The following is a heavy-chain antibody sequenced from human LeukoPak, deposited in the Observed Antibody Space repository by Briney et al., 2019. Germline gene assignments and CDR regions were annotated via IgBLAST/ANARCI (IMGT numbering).Heavy chain of an antibody. CDR1: GYSFIDYY. V-gene: IGHV1-2*02. CDR2: INSNSADT. D-gene: IGHD4-23*01. J-gene: IGHJ5*02. Sequence: ASVKVSCKPSGYSFIDYYIHWVRQAPGQGLESMGWINSNSADTNYAQNFQGRVTMTRDTSISTAYMELRSLRSDDTAVYYCARVSAVVTPGSWFDRWGQGTLVTVSS. CDR3: ARVSAVVTPGSWFDR.